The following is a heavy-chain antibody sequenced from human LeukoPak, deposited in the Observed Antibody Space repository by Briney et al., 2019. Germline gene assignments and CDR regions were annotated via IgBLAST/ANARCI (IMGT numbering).Heavy chain of an antibody. CDR1: GGTFISYT. CDR2: IIPILGIA. Sequence: ASVKVSCKASGGTFISYTISWVRQAPGQGGEWMGRIIPILGIANYAQKFQGRGTITADKSTSTAYMELSSLRSEDTAVYYCARAPTAYSSRRSHYYMDVWGKGTTVTVSS. D-gene: IGHD6-13*01. J-gene: IGHJ6*03. CDR3: ARAPTAYSSRRSHYYMDV. V-gene: IGHV1-69*02.